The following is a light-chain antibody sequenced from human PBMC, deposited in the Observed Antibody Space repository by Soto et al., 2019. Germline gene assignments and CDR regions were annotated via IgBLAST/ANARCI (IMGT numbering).Light chain of an antibody. V-gene: IGKV1-39*01. Sequence: DIQMTQSPSSLSTSVGDRVTITCRASQSISSYLNWYQQKPGKAPKLLIYAASSLQSGVPSRFSGSGSGTEFSLTITSLQPGDSATFYCQQYASYPWTFGRGTKVDIK. J-gene: IGKJ1*01. CDR1: QSISSY. CDR3: QQYASYPWT. CDR2: AAS.